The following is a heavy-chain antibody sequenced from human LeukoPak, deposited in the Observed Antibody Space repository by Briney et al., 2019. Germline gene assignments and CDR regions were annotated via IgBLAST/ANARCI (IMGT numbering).Heavy chain of an antibody. J-gene: IGHJ6*02. CDR2: ISYDGSSK. Sequence: GGSLRLSCAASGFTFSSYAMHWVRQAPGKGLEWVAVISYDGSSKYYADSVKGRFTISRDNSKNTLYLRMNSLRAEDTAVYYCARDIVVVVAANQPNYYYYGMDVWGQGTTVTASS. V-gene: IGHV3-30-3*01. CDR1: GFTFSSYA. D-gene: IGHD2-15*01. CDR3: ARDIVVVVAANQPNYYYYGMDV.